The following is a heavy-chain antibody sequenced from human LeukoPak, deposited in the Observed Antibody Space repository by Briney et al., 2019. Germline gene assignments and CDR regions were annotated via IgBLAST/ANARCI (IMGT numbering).Heavy chain of an antibody. CDR3: ARGVYDSSGYYQY. V-gene: IGHV3-48*03. CDR2: ISTSGSNI. Sequence: QPGGSLRLSCAASGFTFSNYEMNWVRQAPGKGLEWVSYISTSGSNIYYADSVKGRFTISRDNGKSSLYLQMNSLRAEDTAVYYCARGVYDSSGYYQYWGQGTLVTVSS. D-gene: IGHD3-22*01. CDR1: GFTFSNYE. J-gene: IGHJ4*02.